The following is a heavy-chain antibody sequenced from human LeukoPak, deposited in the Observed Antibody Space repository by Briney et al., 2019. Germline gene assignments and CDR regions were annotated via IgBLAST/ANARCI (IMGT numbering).Heavy chain of an antibody. CDR1: GFTFSSHA. V-gene: IGHV3-30-3*01. CDR2: ISYDGSNK. J-gene: IGHJ4*02. CDR3: ARDRTIVVVPAAHIDY. Sequence: GGSLRLSCAASGFTFSSHAMHWVRQAPGKGLEGVAVISYDGSNKYYADSVKGRFTISRDNSKNTLYLQMNSLRAEDTAVYYCARDRTIVVVPAAHIDYWGQGTLVTVSS. D-gene: IGHD2-2*01.